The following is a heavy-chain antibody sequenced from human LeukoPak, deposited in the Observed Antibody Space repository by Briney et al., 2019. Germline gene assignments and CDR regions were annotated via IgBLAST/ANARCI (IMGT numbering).Heavy chain of an antibody. CDR1: GGSISSSSYY. Sequence: SETLSLTCTVSGGSISSSSYYWGWIRQPPGKGLEWIGSIYYSGSTYYNPSLKSRVTISVDTSKNQFSLKLSSVTAADTAVYYCARDRGDGYDYWDYWGQGTLVTVSS. CDR3: ARDRGDGYDYWDY. CDR2: IYYSGST. J-gene: IGHJ4*02. V-gene: IGHV4-39*07. D-gene: IGHD5-12*01.